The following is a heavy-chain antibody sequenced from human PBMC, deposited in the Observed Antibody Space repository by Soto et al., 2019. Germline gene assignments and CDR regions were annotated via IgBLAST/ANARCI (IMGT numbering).Heavy chain of an antibody. CDR2: IYYSGST. J-gene: IGHJ5*02. CDR1: GGSISSSSYY. CDR3: ARQGGIVVVPGGWFDP. Sequence: QLQLQESGPGLVKPSETLSLTCTVSGGSISSSSYYWGWIRQPPGKGVEWIGSIYYSGSTYYNPSLKSRVTISVDTSKNQFSLKLSSVTAADTAVYYCARQGGIVVVPGGWFDPWGQGTLVTVSS. D-gene: IGHD2-2*01. V-gene: IGHV4-39*01.